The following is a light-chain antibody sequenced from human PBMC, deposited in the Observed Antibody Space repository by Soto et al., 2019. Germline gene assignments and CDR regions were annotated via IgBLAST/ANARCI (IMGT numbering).Light chain of an antibody. Sequence: EIVLTQSPGTVSLSPGDRATLSCRASQSVSSNYLAWYQQKPGQAPRLLISGASSRATDIPARFSGSGSGTEFALTISSLQSEDFAIYFCQQYNNWPRTFGLGTKVDIK. J-gene: IGKJ1*01. CDR3: QQYNNWPRT. V-gene: IGKV3-15*01. CDR1: QSVSSN. CDR2: GAS.